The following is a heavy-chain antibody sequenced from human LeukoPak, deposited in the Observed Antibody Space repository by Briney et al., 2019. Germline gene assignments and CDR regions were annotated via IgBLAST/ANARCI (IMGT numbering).Heavy chain of an antibody. CDR2: ITSSSSYI. CDR1: GFTFSTYN. J-gene: IGHJ6*02. D-gene: IGHD5-12*01. Sequence: TGGSLRLSCAASGFTFSTYNMNWVRQAPGKGLEWVSSITSSSSYIYYTDSLKGRFTISRDDAKNSLYLQMNSLRAEDTAVYYCARASGYYSDGMDVWGRGTTVTVSS. CDR3: ARASGYYSDGMDV. V-gene: IGHV3-21*01.